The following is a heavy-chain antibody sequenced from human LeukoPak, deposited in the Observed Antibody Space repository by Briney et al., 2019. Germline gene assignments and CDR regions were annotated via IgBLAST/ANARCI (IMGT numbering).Heavy chain of an antibody. CDR2: ISSSSSYI. Sequence: GGSLRLSCAASGFTFSSYSMTWVRQAPGKGLEWVSSISSSSSYIYYADSVKGRFTISRDNAKNSLYLQMNSLRAEDTAVYYCARVLGFYDSSGYWADDAFDIWGQGTMVTVSS. J-gene: IGHJ3*02. CDR1: GFTFSSYS. CDR3: ARVLGFYDSSGYWADDAFDI. V-gene: IGHV3-21*01. D-gene: IGHD3-22*01.